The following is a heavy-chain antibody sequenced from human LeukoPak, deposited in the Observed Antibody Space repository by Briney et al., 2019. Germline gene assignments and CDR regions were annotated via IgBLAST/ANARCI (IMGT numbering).Heavy chain of an antibody. Sequence: GGSLRLSCAASRFTFSSYGMHWVRQAPGKGLEWVAYIQYDGSNAQYADSVKGRFSISRDSSKNILYLQMNSLRAEDTAAYYCMRGATDTTRWFDPWGQGTLVTVSS. V-gene: IGHV3-30*02. CDR2: IQYDGSNA. D-gene: IGHD1-7*01. CDR1: RFTFSSYG. CDR3: MRGATDTTRWFDP. J-gene: IGHJ5*02.